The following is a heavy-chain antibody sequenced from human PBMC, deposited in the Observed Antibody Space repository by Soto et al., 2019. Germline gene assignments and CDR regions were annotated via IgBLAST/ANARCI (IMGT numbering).Heavy chain of an antibody. J-gene: IGHJ4*02. CDR2: INSDGSST. V-gene: IGHV3-74*01. CDR3: ARDPSSMVIFDY. D-gene: IGHD2-21*01. Sequence: LRRSCAASGFTFISYWMHWVRQAPGKGLVWVSRINSDGSSTSYADSVKGRFTISRDNAKNTLYLQMNSLRAEDTAVYYCARDPSSMVIFDYWGQGTLVTV. CDR1: GFTFISYW.